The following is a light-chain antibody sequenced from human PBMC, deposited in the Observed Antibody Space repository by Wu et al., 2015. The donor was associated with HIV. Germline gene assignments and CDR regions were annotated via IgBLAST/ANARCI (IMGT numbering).Light chain of an antibody. CDR3: QVYGATYRA. CDR1: ENIDIKS. J-gene: IGKJ1*01. CDR2: GTS. V-gene: IGKV3-20*01. Sequence: EVVLTQSPTTLSLSPGASVTLSCKASENIDIKSLTWYQKRPGHAPWPLLYGTSNRAPGVSDRFTGSGSGTDFTLTIRGLGPQDLAVYYCQVYGATYRAFGQGTKVEF.